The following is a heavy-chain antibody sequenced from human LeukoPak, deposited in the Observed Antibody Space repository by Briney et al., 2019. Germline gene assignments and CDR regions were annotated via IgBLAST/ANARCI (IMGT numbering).Heavy chain of an antibody. D-gene: IGHD3-16*02. CDR2: ISSSGSTI. J-gene: IGHJ6*04. Sequence: GGSLRLSCAASGFTFSSYEMNWVRQAPGKGLEWVSYISSSGSTIYYADSVKGRFTISRDNAKNSLYLQMNSLRDEDTAVYYCARDSYTDYYYGMDVWGKGTTVTVSS. CDR3: ARDSYTDYYYGMDV. V-gene: IGHV3-48*03. CDR1: GFTFSSYE.